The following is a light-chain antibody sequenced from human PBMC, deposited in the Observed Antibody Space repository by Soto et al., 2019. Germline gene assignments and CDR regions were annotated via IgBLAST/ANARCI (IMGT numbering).Light chain of an antibody. V-gene: IGKV3-20*01. CDR3: QQANSFPLT. CDR2: GAS. Sequence: EIVLTQSPGTLSLSPGERATLSCRASQSVSTSQLAWYQQKPGQAPRLLIFGASSRATGIPDRFRGSGSGTDFTLTISSLQPEDFATYYCQQANSFPLTFGGGTKVDIK. CDR1: QSVSTSQ. J-gene: IGKJ4*01.